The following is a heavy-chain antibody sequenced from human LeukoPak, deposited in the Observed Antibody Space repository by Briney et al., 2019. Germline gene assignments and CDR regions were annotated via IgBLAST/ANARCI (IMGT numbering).Heavy chain of an antibody. CDR2: IYPGDSDT. D-gene: IGHD3-3*01. CDR3: ARQVGDDFWSGYLYYLDY. CDR1: GYSFTSYW. J-gene: IGHJ4*02. V-gene: IGHV5-51*01. Sequence: GESLKISCKGSGYSFTSYWIGWVRQMPGQGLEWMGIIYPGDSDTRYSPSFQGQVTISADKSISTAYLQWSSLKASDTAMYYCARQVGDDFWSGYLYYLDYWGQRTLVTVSS.